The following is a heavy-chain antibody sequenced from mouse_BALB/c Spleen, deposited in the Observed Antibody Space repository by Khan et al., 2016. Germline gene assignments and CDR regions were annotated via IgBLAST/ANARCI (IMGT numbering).Heavy chain of an antibody. Sequence: QVQLQQSGAEMAIPGASVKMSCKASGYTFTSFAMFWVNQRPGKGLEWLGYVNPSNDYPDYNEKFKDQATFTADKSSNTPYLQLNSLTSEDSAVYYCAREGWLLGFLDYWGQGTTLTVSS. D-gene: IGHD2-3*01. CDR3: AREGWLLGFLDY. J-gene: IGHJ2*01. V-gene: IGHV1-4*01. CDR2: VNPSNDYP. CDR1: GYTFTSFA.